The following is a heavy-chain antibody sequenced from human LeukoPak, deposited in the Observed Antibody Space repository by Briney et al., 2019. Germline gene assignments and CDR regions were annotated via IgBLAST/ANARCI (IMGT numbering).Heavy chain of an antibody. CDR2: IYPGDSDT. V-gene: IGHV5-51*01. J-gene: IGHJ4*02. Sequence: GESLKISCKGSGYSFTSYWIGWVRQLPGKGLEWMGIIYPGDSDTRYSPSFQGQVTISADKSINTAYLQWSSLKASDTAMYYCARQFRLVGGDLDYWGQGTLVTVSS. D-gene: IGHD2-8*02. CDR1: GYSFTSYW. CDR3: ARQFRLVGGDLDY.